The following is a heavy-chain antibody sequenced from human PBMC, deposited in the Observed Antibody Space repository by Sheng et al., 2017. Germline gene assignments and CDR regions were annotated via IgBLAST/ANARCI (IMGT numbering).Heavy chain of an antibody. D-gene: IGHD3-10*01. J-gene: IGHJ6*01. CDR2: ISWNSGSI. V-gene: IGHV3-9*01. CDR3: AKDLWFGEEVYGMDV. Sequence: EVQLVESGGGLVQPGRSLRLSCAASGFTFDDYAMHWVRQAPGKGLEWVSGISWNSGSIGYADSVKGRFTISRDNAKNSLYLQMNSLRAEDTALYYCAKDLWFGEEVYGMDVWG. CDR1: GFTFDDYA.